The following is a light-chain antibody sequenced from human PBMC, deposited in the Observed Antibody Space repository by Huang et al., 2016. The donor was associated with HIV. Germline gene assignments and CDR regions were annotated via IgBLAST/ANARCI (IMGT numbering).Light chain of an antibody. CDR1: QGITNS. CDR2: AAS. V-gene: IGKV1-NL1*01. J-gene: IGKJ1*01. Sequence: ASVGDRVTITCRARQGITNSLACYQQKPGTAPMLLLSAASRLESGVPSRCSGGGSGTDYTLTISGLQPEDFATYYCQQYYGTPTFGQGTKVEIK. CDR3: QQYYGTPT.